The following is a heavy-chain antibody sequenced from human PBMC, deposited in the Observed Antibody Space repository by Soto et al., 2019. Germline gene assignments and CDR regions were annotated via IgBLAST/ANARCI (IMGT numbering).Heavy chain of an antibody. CDR3: ARMAMVRGVVAYYYYGMDV. CDR2: IYYSGST. J-gene: IGHJ6*02. V-gene: IGHV4-61*01. CDR1: GVSVSGGSYY. Sequence: SETLSLTCPFSGVSVSGGSYYLSWLRPPPGKGLEWIGYIYYSGSTNYNPSLKSRVTISVDTSKNQFSLKLSSVTAADTAVYYCARMAMVRGVVAYYYYGMDVWGQGTTVTVS. D-gene: IGHD3-10*01.